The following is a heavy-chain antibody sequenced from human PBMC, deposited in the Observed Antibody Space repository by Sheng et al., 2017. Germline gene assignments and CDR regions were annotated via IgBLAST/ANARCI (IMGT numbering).Heavy chain of an antibody. V-gene: IGHV1-2*06. CDR2: INPNSGGT. J-gene: IGHJ4*02. CDR3: ARVPEPAARNRPFDY. CDR1: GYTFTGYY. Sequence: QVQLVQSGAEMKKPGASVKVSCKASGYTFTGYYMHWVRQAPGQGLEWMGRINPNSGGTNYAQKFQGRVTMTRDTSISTAYMELSRLRSDDTAVYYCARVPEPAARNRPFDYWGQGTLVTVSS. D-gene: IGHD2-2*01.